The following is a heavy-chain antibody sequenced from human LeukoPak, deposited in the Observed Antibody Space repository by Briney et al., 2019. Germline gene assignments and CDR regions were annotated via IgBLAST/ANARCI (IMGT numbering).Heavy chain of an antibody. V-gene: IGHV3-23*01. CDR3: AKDGAQYSSGPECDP. CDR1: GLHFSGTA. CDR2: ISHDGMNA. J-gene: IGHJ5*02. Sequence: GGSLRLSCAASGLHFSGTAMSWVRQAPGKGLEWVSAISHDGMNAYYADSVKGRFTISRDNSKKTVSLEMSSLTAAVTGVYYCAKDGAQYSSGPECDPRGQGALVTVSP. D-gene: IGHD6-19*01.